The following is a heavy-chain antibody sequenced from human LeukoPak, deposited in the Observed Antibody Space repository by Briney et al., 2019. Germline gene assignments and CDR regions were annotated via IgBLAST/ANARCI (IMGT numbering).Heavy chain of an antibody. CDR1: VFTFSSYW. CDR3: ARKRGYSYGPFDY. Sequence: GGSLRLSCAASVFTFSSYWMSWVRQAPGKWLEWVANIKQDGSEKYYVDSVKGRFTISRDNAKNSLYLQMNSLRAEDTAVYYCARKRGYSYGPFDYWGQGTLVTVSS. J-gene: IGHJ4*02. V-gene: IGHV3-7*01. D-gene: IGHD5-18*01. CDR2: IKQDGSEK.